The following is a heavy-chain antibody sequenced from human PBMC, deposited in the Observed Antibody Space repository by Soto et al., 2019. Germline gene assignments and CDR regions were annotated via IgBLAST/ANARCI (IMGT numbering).Heavy chain of an antibody. J-gene: IGHJ4*02. D-gene: IGHD6-13*01. CDR2: ISAYNGNT. Sequence: QVQLVQSGAEVKKPGASVKVSCKASGYTFTSYGISWVRQAPGQGLEWMGWISAYNGNTNYAQKPQGRATMTTETSTSRAYMELRRLRSDDPAVDFCASDGLQQQLSFDYWGQGTLVTVS. CDR1: GYTFTSYG. V-gene: IGHV1-18*01. CDR3: ASDGLQQQLSFDY.